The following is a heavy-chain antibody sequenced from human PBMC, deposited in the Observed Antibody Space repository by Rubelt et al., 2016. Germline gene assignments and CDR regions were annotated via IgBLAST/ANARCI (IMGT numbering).Heavy chain of an antibody. Sequence: QVQLQESGPGLVKPSETLSLTCTVSGGSISSYYWSWIRQPPGKGLEWIGYIYYSGSTNYNPSLKSRVTTSVDTSKKQFSLKLSSVTAADTAVYYCARAPRTGRFDYWGQGTLVTVSS. CDR2: IYYSGST. V-gene: IGHV4-59*12. CDR3: ARAPRTGRFDY. D-gene: IGHD1-1*01. CDR1: GGSISSYY. J-gene: IGHJ4*02.